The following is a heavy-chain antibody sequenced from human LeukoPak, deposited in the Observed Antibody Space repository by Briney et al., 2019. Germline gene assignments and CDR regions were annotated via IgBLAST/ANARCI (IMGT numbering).Heavy chain of an antibody. CDR1: GYTFTSYN. CDR3: ARGRTYDFWSGN. J-gene: IGHJ4*02. V-gene: IGHV1-2*02. D-gene: IGHD3-3*01. Sequence: ASVKVSCKASGYTFTSYNMHWVRQAPGQGLEWMGWINPNSGGTNYAQKFQGRVTMTRDTSISTAYMELSRLRSDDTAVYYCARGRTYDFWSGNWGQGTLVTVSS. CDR2: INPNSGGT.